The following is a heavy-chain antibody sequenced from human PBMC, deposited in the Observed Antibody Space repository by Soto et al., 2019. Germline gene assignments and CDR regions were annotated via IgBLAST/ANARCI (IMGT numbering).Heavy chain of an antibody. V-gene: IGHV3-33*01. CDR3: ARGGSIAVAEY. CDR2: IWYDGSKI. Sequence: QVQLVESGGGVVQPGRSLRLSCAASGFTFSSYAMYWVRQAPGKGLEWVAVIWYDGSKIYYADPVKGRFTISRDNPQNTLYLQMNSLRADDTAVYYWARGGSIAVAEYWGQGTLVTVSS. J-gene: IGHJ4*02. CDR1: GFTFSSYA. D-gene: IGHD6-19*01.